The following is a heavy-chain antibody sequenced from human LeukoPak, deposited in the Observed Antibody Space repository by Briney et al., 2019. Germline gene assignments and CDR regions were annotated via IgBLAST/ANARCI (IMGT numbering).Heavy chain of an antibody. V-gene: IGHV4-38-2*02. CDR3: ARRPYYYDSSGYRDY. J-gene: IGHJ4*02. CDR1: GGSISSYY. CDR2: IYHSGST. D-gene: IGHD3-22*01. Sequence: SETLSLTCTVSGGSISSYYWGWIRQPPGKGLEWIGSIYHSGSTYYNPSLKSRVTISVDTSKNQFSLKLSSVTAADTAVYYCARRPYYYDSSGYRDYWGQGTLVTVSS.